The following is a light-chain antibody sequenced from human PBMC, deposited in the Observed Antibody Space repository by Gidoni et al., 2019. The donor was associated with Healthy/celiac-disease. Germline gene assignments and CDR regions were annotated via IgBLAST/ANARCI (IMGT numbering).Light chain of an antibody. CDR1: QSVSSY. J-gene: IGKJ2*01. CDR2: DAS. V-gene: IGKV3-11*01. CDR3: QQRSNWRT. Sequence: EIVLTQSPATLSLSPGERATLSCRASQSVSSYLAWYQQKPGQAPRLLIYDASNRATAIPARFTGSGSGTDFTLTSSSLEPEDFAVYYCQQRSNWRTFGQGTKLEIK.